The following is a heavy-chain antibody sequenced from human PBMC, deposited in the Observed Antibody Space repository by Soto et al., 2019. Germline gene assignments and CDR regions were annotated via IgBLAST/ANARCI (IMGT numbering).Heavy chain of an antibody. D-gene: IGHD3-3*01. J-gene: IGHJ3*02. Sequence: PGGSLRLSCAASGFTFSSYWMSWVRQAPGKGLEWVANIKQDGSEKYYVDSVKGRFTISRDNAKNSLYLQMNSLRAEDTAVYYCARDRNDFWSGYYENDAFDIWGQGTMVTVSS. CDR1: GFTFSSYW. CDR2: IKQDGSEK. CDR3: ARDRNDFWSGYYENDAFDI. V-gene: IGHV3-7*05.